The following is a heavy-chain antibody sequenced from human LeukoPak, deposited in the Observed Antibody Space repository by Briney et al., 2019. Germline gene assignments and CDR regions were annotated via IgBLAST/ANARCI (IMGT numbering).Heavy chain of an antibody. J-gene: IGHJ2*01. Sequence: PGGSLRLSCAASGXTFSSYAMSWVRQAPGKGLEWVSGIDGSGVTTYYADSVKGRFTISRDNSKNTLYLQMNSLRAEDTAVYYCARDKVYYYDSSGYSYYWYFDLWGRGTLVTVSS. CDR3: ARDKVYYYDSSGYSYYWYFDL. V-gene: IGHV3-23*01. CDR1: GXTFSSYA. CDR2: IDGSGVTT. D-gene: IGHD3-22*01.